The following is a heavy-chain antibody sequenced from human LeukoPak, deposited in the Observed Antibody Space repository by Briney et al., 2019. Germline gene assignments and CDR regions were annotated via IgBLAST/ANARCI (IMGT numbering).Heavy chain of an antibody. D-gene: IGHD4-17*01. V-gene: IGHV1-46*01. CDR3: ARSRATVTTSIYYFDY. CDR1: GYTFTSYY. Sequence: GASVKVSCKASGYTFTSYYMHWVRQAPGQGLEWMGIINPSGGSTIYTQKFQGRVTMTRDTSTSTVYMELSSLRSKDTAVYYCARSRATVTTSIYYFDYWGQGTLVTVPS. J-gene: IGHJ4*02. CDR2: INPSGGST.